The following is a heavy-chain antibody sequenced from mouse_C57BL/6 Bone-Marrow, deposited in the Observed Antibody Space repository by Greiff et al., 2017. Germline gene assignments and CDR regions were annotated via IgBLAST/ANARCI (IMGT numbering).Heavy chain of an antibody. V-gene: IGHV1-15*01. CDR3: TREDWDDAMDY. Sequence: VQLVESGAELVRPGASVTLSCKASGYTFTDYEMHWVKQTPVHGLEWIGAIDPETGGTAYNQKFKGKAILTADKSSSTAYMELRSLTSEDSAVYYCTREDWDDAMDYWGQGTTLTVSS. CDR2: IDPETGGT. CDR1: GYTFTDYE. J-gene: IGHJ2*01. D-gene: IGHD4-1*01.